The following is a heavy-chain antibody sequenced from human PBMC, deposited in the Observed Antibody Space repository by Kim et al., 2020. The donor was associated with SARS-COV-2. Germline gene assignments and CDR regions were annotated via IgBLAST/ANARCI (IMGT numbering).Heavy chain of an antibody. D-gene: IGHD3-10*01. V-gene: IGHV4-31*03. CDR1: GGSISRGGYY. CDR3: AAGSGRNGMDV. Sequence: SETLSLTCTVSGGSISRGGYYWSWIRQHPGKGLEWIGYIYYSGSTYYNPSLKSRVTISVDTSKNQFSLKQSSVTAADTAVYYCAAGSGRNGMDVWGQGTTVTVSS. J-gene: IGHJ6*02. CDR2: IYYSGST.